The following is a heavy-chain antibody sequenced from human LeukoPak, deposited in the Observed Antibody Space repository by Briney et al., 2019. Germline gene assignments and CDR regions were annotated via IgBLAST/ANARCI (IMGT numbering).Heavy chain of an antibody. CDR2: IKPDGSEK. J-gene: IGHJ4*02. V-gene: IGHV3-7*03. CDR3: TKGGFSTSWYWIY. CDR1: GFTFSDTL. Sequence: PGGSLTLSCAASGFTFSDTLMTWVRQAPGKGLEGVATIKPDGSEKYYVDSVRGRFTISRVNAENSLYLQMNSLRADDTAVYHCTKGGFSTSWYWIYWGQGTLVTVSS. D-gene: IGHD6-13*01.